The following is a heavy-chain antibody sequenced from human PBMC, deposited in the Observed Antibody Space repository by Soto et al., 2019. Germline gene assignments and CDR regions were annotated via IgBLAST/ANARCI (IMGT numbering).Heavy chain of an antibody. V-gene: IGHV1-58*02. J-gene: IGHJ3*02. CDR1: GFTFTSSA. Sequence: ASVKVSCKASGFTFTSSAMQWVRQARGQRLEWIGWIVGGSGNTNYAQKFQERVTITRDMSTSTAYMELSSLRSEDTAVYYCAADSSDCTNGVCYAFDIWGQGTMVTVSS. CDR2: IVGGSGNT. CDR3: AADSSDCTNGVCYAFDI. D-gene: IGHD2-8*01.